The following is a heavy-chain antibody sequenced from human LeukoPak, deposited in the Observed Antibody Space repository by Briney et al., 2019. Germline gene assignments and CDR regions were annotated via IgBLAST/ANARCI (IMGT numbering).Heavy chain of an antibody. J-gene: IGHJ4*02. V-gene: IGHV4-4*02. CDR2: IYHSGST. CDR3: ARLFGNDAWGYYFDY. D-gene: IGHD3-16*01. Sequence: SETLSLTCAVSGGSISSSNWWSWVRQPPGKGLEWIGEIYHSGSTNYNPSLKSRVTISVDKSKNQFSLKLSSVTAADTAVYYCARLFGNDAWGYYFDYWGQGTLVTASS. CDR1: GGSISSSNW.